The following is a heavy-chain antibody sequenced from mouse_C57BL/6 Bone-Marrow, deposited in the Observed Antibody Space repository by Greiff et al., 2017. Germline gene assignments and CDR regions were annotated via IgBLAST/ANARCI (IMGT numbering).Heavy chain of an antibody. V-gene: IGHV5-4*03. J-gene: IGHJ3*01. CDR1: GFTFSSYA. Sequence: EVKLMESGGGLVKPGGSLKLSCAASGFTFSSYAMSWVRQTPEKRLEWVATISDGGSYTYYPDNVKGRFTISRDKAKNNLYLQMSHLKSKDTAMYYCARGGSWFAYWGQGTLVTVSA. CDR3: ARGGSWFAY. CDR2: ISDGGSYT.